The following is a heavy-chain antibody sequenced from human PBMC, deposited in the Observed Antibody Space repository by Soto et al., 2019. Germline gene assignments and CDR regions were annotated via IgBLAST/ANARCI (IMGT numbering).Heavy chain of an antibody. CDR3: ARDAMWSYYYYGMDV. Sequence: SETLSLTCTVSGGSISSGDDYWIWLRHPPGKGLEWSGCIYYSGSTCYNPSLKSRVTISVDTSKNQFSLKLSSVTAADTVVYYCARDAMWSYYYYGMDVWGQGTTVTVSS. D-gene: IGHD2-21*01. CDR2: IYYSGST. V-gene: IGHV4-30-4*01. CDR1: GGSISSGDDY. J-gene: IGHJ6*02.